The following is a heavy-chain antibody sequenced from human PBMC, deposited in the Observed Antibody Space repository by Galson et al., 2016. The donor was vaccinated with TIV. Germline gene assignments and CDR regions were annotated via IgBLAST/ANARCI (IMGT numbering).Heavy chain of an antibody. D-gene: IGHD3-22*01. CDR2: IVPMFGTT. J-gene: IGHJ5*02. CDR3: ARGRGIYDSSGYFLFDH. V-gene: IGHV1-69*13. Sequence: SVKVSCKASGVTFSYFAFSWVRQAHGQGLEWMGGIVPMFGTTNYAQKFQGRVTISADESTTTAYLELSSLRSEDTAVYYCARGRGIYDSSGYFLFDHWGREPWSPSPQ. CDR1: GVTFSYFA.